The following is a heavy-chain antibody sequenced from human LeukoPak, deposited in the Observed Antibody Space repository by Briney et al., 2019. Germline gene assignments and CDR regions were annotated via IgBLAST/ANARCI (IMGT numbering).Heavy chain of an antibody. Sequence: GGSLRLSCAASGFTVSSNYMSWVRQAPGKGLEWVSVIYIGGTTYYADSVKGRFTISRDNSKNTLYIQMNSLRAEDTAVYYCASPSVDTAMASWDYWGQGTLVTVSS. V-gene: IGHV3-53*01. CDR3: ASPSVDTAMASWDY. J-gene: IGHJ4*02. D-gene: IGHD5-18*01. CDR1: GFTVSSNY. CDR2: IYIGGTT.